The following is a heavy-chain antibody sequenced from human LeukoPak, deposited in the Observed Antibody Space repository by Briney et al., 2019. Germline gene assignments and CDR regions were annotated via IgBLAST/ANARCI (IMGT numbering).Heavy chain of an antibody. CDR3: ARVKIEGPTTLDY. Sequence: GGSLRLSCAASGFTFSSYWMSWVRQAPGKGLEWVANIKQDESEKYYVDSVKGRFTISRDNAKNSLYLQMNSLRAKDTAVYSFARVKIEGPTTLDYWGQGILVTVSS. J-gene: IGHJ4*02. CDR2: IKQDESEK. D-gene: IGHD1-1*01. V-gene: IGHV3-7*01. CDR1: GFTFSSYW.